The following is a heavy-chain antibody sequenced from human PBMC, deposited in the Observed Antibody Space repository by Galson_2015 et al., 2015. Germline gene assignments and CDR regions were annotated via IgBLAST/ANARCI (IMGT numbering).Heavy chain of an antibody. V-gene: IGHV3-23*01. D-gene: IGHD1-14*01. CDR1: GFTSSSHA. Sequence: SLRLSCAASGFTSSSHAMNWVRQAPGKGLEWVSAISGSGGSASYADSVKGRFTISRDNSKNTLDLQMNSLRVEDTAVYYCAKPWRTGGGVRNGMDVWGQGTTVTVSS. CDR3: AKPWRTGGGVRNGMDV. J-gene: IGHJ6*02. CDR2: ISGSGGSA.